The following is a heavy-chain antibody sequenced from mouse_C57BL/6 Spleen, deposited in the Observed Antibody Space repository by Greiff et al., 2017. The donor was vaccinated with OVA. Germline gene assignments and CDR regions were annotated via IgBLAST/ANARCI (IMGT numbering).Heavy chain of an antibody. CDR3: AREGFSGFAY. J-gene: IGHJ3*01. Sequence: VQLQQSGPELVKPGASVKISCKASGYSFTSYYIHWVKQRPGQGLEWIGWIYPGSGNTKYNEKFKGKATLTADTSSSTAYMQLSSLTSEDSAVYYCAREGFSGFAYWGQGTLVTVSA. V-gene: IGHV1-66*01. CDR1: GYSFTSYY. CDR2: IYPGSGNT.